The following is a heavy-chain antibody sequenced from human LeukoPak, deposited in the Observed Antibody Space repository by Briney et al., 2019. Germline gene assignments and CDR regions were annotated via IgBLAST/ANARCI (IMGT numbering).Heavy chain of an antibody. V-gene: IGHV3-21*01. CDR2: ISSSSSYI. Sequence: PGGSLRLSCAVSGFTFSSYSMNWVRQAPGKGLEWVSSISSSSSYIYYADSVKGRFTISRDNAKSSLYLQMNSLRAEDTAAYYCARLGVYGGYNAVDYWGQGTLVTVSS. J-gene: IGHJ4*02. CDR3: ARLGVYGGYNAVDY. D-gene: IGHD5-12*01. CDR1: GFTFSSYS.